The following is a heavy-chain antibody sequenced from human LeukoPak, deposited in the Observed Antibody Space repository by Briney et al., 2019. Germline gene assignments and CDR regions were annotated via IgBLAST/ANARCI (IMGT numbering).Heavy chain of an antibody. Sequence: SETLSLTCAVYGGSFSGYYWGWIRQPPGKGLEWIGEINHSGSTNYNPSLKSRVTISVDTSKNQFSLKLSSVTAADTAVYYCASSPPRRYCSGGSCVYFDYWGQGTLVTVSS. CDR1: GGSFSGYY. D-gene: IGHD2-15*01. V-gene: IGHV4-34*01. CDR2: INHSGST. CDR3: ASSPPRRYCSGGSCVYFDY. J-gene: IGHJ4*02.